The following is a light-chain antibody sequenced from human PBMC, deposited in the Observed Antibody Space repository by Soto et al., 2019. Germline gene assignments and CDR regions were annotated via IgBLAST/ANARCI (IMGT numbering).Light chain of an antibody. V-gene: IGKV3-11*01. Sequence: EIVLTQSPATLSLSPGERATLSCRASQSVSSYLAWYQQKPGQAPRLLIYDASNMATGIPARFSGSGSGTDFTLTISRLEPEDFAVYYCQQRSNWPPLFGGGTKVEIK. CDR2: DAS. CDR1: QSVSSY. CDR3: QQRSNWPPL. J-gene: IGKJ4*01.